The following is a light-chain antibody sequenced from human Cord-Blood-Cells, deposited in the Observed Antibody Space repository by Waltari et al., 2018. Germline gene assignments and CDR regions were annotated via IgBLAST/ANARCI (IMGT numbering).Light chain of an antibody. CDR1: QSVSSN. J-gene: IGKJ5*01. Sequence: EIVMTQSPAPLSVFPGERATLSCRASQSVSSNLAWYQQKPGQAPRLLIYGASTRATGIPARFSGSGSGTEFTLTISSLQSEDFAVYYCQQYNNWPITFGQGTRLEIK. V-gene: IGKV3-15*01. CDR3: QQYNNWPIT. CDR2: GAS.